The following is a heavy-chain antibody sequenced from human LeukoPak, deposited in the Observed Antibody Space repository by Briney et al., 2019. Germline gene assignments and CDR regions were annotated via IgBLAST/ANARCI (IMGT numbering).Heavy chain of an antibody. V-gene: IGHV3-21*01. J-gene: IGHJ4*02. Sequence: GGSLRLSCAASGFTFSSYSMNWVRQAPGKGLEWVSYISSSSTYIYYADSVKGRFTVSRDNAQNSLHLQMNSLRAEDTAVYYCASPRVGYCTNGLCYSRRYFDYWGQGTLVTVSS. D-gene: IGHD2-8*01. CDR1: GFTFSSYS. CDR3: ASPRVGYCTNGLCYSRRYFDY. CDR2: ISSSSTYI.